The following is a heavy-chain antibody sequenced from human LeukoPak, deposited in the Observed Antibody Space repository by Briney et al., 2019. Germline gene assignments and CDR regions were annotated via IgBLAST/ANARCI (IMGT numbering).Heavy chain of an antibody. CDR3: ATGTLGYCSSTSCYAFDY. D-gene: IGHD2-2*01. CDR1: GGSISGYY. CDR2: IYYSGTT. J-gene: IGHJ4*02. Sequence: PSETLSLTCTVSGGSISGYYWSWIRQPPGKGLEWIGHIYYSGTTNYNPSLKSRVTISVDTSKNQFSLKLSSVTVADTAVYYCATGTLGYCSSTSCYAFDYWGQGTLVTVSS. V-gene: IGHV4-59*12.